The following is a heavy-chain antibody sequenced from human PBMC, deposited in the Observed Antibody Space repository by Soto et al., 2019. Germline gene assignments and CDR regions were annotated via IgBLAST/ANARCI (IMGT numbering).Heavy chain of an antibody. D-gene: IGHD6-6*01. J-gene: IGHJ4*02. V-gene: IGHV1-2*02. CDR1: GYTFTDYY. CDR2: LNANNGDT. CDR3: VRGRSTSKTPQLPFDY. Sequence: QVHLVQSGAEVKKPGASVIVSCKASGYTFTDYYVHWVRQSPGQGLEWMGWLNANNGDTNYARKFPGRVTMAGDTSITTAYMDLSSLKSGDTAVYYCVRGRSTSKTPQLPFDYWGQGTLVTVSS.